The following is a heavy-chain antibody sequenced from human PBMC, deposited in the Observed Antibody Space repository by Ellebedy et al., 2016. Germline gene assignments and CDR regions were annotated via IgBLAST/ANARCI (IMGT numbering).Heavy chain of an antibody. V-gene: IGHV2-5*01. D-gene: IGHD4-11*01. Sequence: SGPTLVKPRQTLTLTCTFSGFSLDTGAVVVGWVRQPPGKALEWLSFIYGNGDERYRPSLRSRLSISKDTSKNQVVLRLTNVDPVDTATYYCVHRTTVTSVDYWGQGSLVTVSS. CDR1: GFSLDTGAVV. J-gene: IGHJ4*02. CDR2: IYGNGDE. CDR3: VHRTTVTSVDY.